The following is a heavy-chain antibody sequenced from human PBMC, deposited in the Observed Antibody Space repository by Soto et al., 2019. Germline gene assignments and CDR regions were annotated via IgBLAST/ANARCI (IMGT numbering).Heavy chain of an antibody. CDR1: GFSLSTSGVG. V-gene: IGHV2-5*02. Sequence: QITLKESGPTLVKPTQTLTLTCTFSGFSLSTSGVGVGWIRQPPGKALEWLALIYWDDDKRYSPSLKSRLTITKDTSKNQVVLTMTNMDPVDTATSYCALPSGSGSFSLYGMDVWGQGTTVTVSS. J-gene: IGHJ6*02. CDR3: ALPSGSGSFSLYGMDV. CDR2: IYWDDDK. D-gene: IGHD3-10*01.